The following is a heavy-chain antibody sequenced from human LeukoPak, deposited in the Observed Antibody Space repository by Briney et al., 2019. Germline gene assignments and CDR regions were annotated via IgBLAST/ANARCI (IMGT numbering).Heavy chain of an antibody. CDR3: ARDYIAVVTAFDY. D-gene: IGHD2-21*02. CDR1: GYTFTGYY. V-gene: IGHV1-2*02. J-gene: IGHJ4*02. Sequence: ASVKVSCKASGYTFTGYYMHWVRQAPGQGLEWMGWINPNSGGTNYAQKFQGRVTMTRDTSISTAYMELSRLRSDDTAVYYCARDYIAVVTAFDYWGQGTLVTVSS. CDR2: INPNSGGT.